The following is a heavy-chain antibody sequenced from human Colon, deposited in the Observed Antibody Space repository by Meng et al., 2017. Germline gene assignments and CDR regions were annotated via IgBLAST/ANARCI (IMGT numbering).Heavy chain of an antibody. Sequence: HEAVPGVVEPSGTLSLTCSCSGGSISSNNWWSWVRQSPGRGLEWIGEIYQSGSTNYSPSLKSRVTISLDKSKNQFSLKVSYMTAADTAVYFCARVPTTVDPFESWGQGTLVTVSS. CDR1: GGSISSNNW. V-gene: IGHV4-4*02. CDR2: IYQSGST. J-gene: IGHJ4*02. D-gene: IGHD4-23*01. CDR3: ARVPTTVDPFES.